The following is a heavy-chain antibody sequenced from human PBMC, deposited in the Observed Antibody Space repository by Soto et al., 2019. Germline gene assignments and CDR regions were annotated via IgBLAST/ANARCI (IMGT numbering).Heavy chain of an antibody. CDR1: GYIFTSYG. CDR2: ISAYNGDT. D-gene: IGHD3-9*01. J-gene: IGHJ6*02. V-gene: IGHV1-18*01. Sequence: GASVKVSCEASGYIFTSYGISWVRQAPGGGLEWIGWISAYNGDTNYPQNFQGRVTLTTDSSTNTAYMELGSLRSDDKAVYYCARRTRYNAGRYYHYYMGVWGQGTTVTVSS. CDR3: ARRTRYNAGRYYHYYMGV.